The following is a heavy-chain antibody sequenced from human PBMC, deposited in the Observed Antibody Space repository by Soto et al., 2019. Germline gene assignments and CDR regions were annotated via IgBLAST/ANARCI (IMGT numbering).Heavy chain of an antibody. J-gene: IGHJ6*02. CDR1: GFTFSDYE. D-gene: IGHD3-3*01. Sequence: GGSLRLSCAASGFTFSDYEMHCVRQAPGKGLQWVAAISHDGSNRYYADSVKGRFTISRDNSKNTLYVGMSSLRAEDTAVYYCARGGYGDFWSGYLDVWGQGTTVTVSS. CDR3: ARGGYGDFWSGYLDV. CDR2: ISHDGSNR. V-gene: IGHV3-30*03.